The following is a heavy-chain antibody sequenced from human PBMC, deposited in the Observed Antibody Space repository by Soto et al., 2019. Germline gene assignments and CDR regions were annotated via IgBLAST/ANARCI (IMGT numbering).Heavy chain of an antibody. D-gene: IGHD2-2*02. J-gene: IGHJ4*02. Sequence: LRLSCAASGFTFKTYGMHWVRQAPGKGLEWVAVISYDGSDKFYADSVKGRFTISRDNFKNTLYLQMSSLRAEDTAIYYCAKSPNFYCSSPNCYKFYFDYWGQGTLVTVSS. V-gene: IGHV3-30*18. CDR2: ISYDGSDK. CDR1: GFTFKTYG. CDR3: AKSPNFYCSSPNCYKFYFDY.